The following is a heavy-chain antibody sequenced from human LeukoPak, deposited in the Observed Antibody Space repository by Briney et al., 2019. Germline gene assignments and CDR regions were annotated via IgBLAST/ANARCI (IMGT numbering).Heavy chain of an antibody. D-gene: IGHD3-22*01. Sequence: ASVKVSCKASGYTFTGYYMHWVRQAPGQGLEWMGWIDPNSGGTNYAQKFQGRVTMTRDTSISTAYMELSRLRSDDTAVYHCARDRGYYDSSGYYYFDYWGQGTLVTVSS. CDR1: GYTFTGYY. J-gene: IGHJ4*02. CDR2: IDPNSGGT. CDR3: ARDRGYYDSSGYYYFDY. V-gene: IGHV1-2*02.